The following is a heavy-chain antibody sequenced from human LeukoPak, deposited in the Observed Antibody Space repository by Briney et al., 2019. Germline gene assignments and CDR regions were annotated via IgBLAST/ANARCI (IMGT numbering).Heavy chain of an antibody. J-gene: IGHJ4*02. V-gene: IGHV3-21*01. CDR1: GFSFIEYA. CDR2: ISSSSSYI. Sequence: GGSLRLSCTASGFSFIEYAMNWVRQAPGKGLEWVSSISSSSSYIYYADSVKGRFTISRDNAKKSLYLQMNSLRAEDTAVYYCARGREGYSYVYECWGQGTLVTVSS. D-gene: IGHD5-18*01. CDR3: ARGREGYSYVYEC.